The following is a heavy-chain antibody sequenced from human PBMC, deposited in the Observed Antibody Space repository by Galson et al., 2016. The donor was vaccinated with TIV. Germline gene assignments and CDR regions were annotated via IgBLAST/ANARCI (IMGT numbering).Heavy chain of an antibody. D-gene: IGHD2-21*01. CDR2: MSSGGSL. CDR3: TRERRFCGNNCYLSYYYGMDF. J-gene: IGHJ6*02. CDR1: ALTVSDNY. Sequence: SLRLSCAASALTVSDNYMTWVRQAPGKGLEWVAIMSSGGSLNYADFVRGRVTVSRDTSKNTLYLQMNRVRTEDTAIYYCTRERRFCGNNCYLSYYYGMDFWGQGTTVTVSS. V-gene: IGHV3-66*02.